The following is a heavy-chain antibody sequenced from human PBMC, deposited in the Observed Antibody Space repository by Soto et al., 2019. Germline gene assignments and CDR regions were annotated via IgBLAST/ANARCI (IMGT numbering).Heavy chain of an antibody. V-gene: IGHV1-3*01. J-gene: IGHJ4*02. CDR1: GYTFPSYT. CDR3: ARGGYFDSSNYLAY. CDR2: INPGNGNT. D-gene: IGHD3-22*01. Sequence: ASAEVSRKASGYTFPSYTMNWVRQAPGRGLEWMGWINPGNGNTKYSQQFQGRVIIDRDTSASTAYMELSSLRSEDTAVYYCARGGYFDSSNYLAYWGMGTLVTVSS.